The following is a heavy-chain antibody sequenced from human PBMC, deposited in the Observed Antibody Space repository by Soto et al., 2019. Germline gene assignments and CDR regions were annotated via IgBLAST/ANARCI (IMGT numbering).Heavy chain of an antibody. Sequence: EVQLVESGGRLVQRGGSLRLSCSGSGFIFGDHVMDWVRQAPGKGLAWVAGISGSGNSAFFRDSVKGRFTISRGNSKNTVYLEMNNLRDEESAMYFCARGTHSSSGSHELDAWGLGTLVTVSS. CDR2: ISGSGNSA. J-gene: IGHJ5*02. D-gene: IGHD1-26*01. CDR3: ARGTHSSSGSHELDA. CDR1: GFIFGDHV. V-gene: IGHV3-23*04.